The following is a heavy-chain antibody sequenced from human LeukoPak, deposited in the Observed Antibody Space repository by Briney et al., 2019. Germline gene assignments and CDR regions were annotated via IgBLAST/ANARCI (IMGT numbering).Heavy chain of an antibody. V-gene: IGHV1-2*02. J-gene: IGHJ5*02. CDR1: GYTFSGHH. CDR3: ARDSGHYYDSSGYYFNWFDP. CDR2: INCNSGDT. Sequence: ASVKVSCKASGYTFSGHHMHWVRQAPGQGLEWMGWINCNSGDTRSEQKFQGRVTMTRDTSISTAYMELSSLRSEDTAVYYCARDSGHYYDSSGYYFNWFDPWGQGTLVTVSS. D-gene: IGHD3-22*01.